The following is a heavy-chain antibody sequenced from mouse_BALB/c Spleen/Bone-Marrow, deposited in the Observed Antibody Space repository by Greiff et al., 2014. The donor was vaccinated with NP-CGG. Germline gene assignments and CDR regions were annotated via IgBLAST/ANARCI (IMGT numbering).Heavy chain of an antibody. CDR1: GFNIKDTY. D-gene: IGHD4-1*01. V-gene: IGHV14-3*02. CDR3: ARWGKLGRGYFDV. J-gene: IGHJ1*01. Sequence: EVQLQQSGVELVKPGASVKLSCTASGFNIKDTYMHWVKQRPEQGLEWIGRIDPANGNTKYDPKFQGKATITADTSSNTAYLQLSSLTSEDTAVYYCARWGKLGRGYFDVWGAGTTVTVSS. CDR2: IDPANGNT.